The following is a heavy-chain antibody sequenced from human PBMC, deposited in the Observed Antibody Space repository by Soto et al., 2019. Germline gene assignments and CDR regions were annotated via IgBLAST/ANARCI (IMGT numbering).Heavy chain of an antibody. Sequence: QVQLVQSGAEVKKPGASVKVSCKTSGYTFSGYDINWVRQATGQGLEWMGWMNPNSGDTAYAQKFQGRVTMTRNTAINTANMELSRLRFEDSAVYYCARGRVRRQVGRGLRNGFDPWGQGTLVTVSA. J-gene: IGHJ5*02. V-gene: IGHV1-8*01. CDR1: GYTFSGYD. D-gene: IGHD3-10*01. CDR2: MNPNSGDT. CDR3: ARGRVRRQVGRGLRNGFDP.